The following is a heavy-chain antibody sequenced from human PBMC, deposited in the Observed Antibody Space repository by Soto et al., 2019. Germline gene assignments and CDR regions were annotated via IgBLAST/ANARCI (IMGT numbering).Heavy chain of an antibody. D-gene: IGHD6-13*01. V-gene: IGHV3-30*18. J-gene: IGHJ6*02. CDR3: AKDVTAASDHYYTTGLDV. CDR2: ITYEGSHQ. Sequence: QVQLVESGGGVVQPGKSVRLSCAASGFTFSLYGIHWVRQAPGKGLEWVAFITYEGSHQDYVNSVKGRFTLSRDNSKNIVYLQMNSLRPEETAVYYCAKDVTAASDHYYTTGLDVWGHGTTVTVSS. CDR1: GFTFSLYG.